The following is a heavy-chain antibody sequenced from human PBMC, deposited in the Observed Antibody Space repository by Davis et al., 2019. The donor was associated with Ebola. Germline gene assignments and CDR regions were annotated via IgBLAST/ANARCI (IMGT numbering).Heavy chain of an antibody. CDR2: ISSSSSYT. V-gene: IGHV3-11*06. J-gene: IGHJ4*02. CDR3: ASAGAYSYGLLFAY. Sequence: PGGSLRLSCAASGFTFSDYYMSWIRQAPGKGLEWVSYISSSSSYTNYADSVKGRFTISRDNAKNSLYLQMNSLRAEDTAVYYCASAGAYSYGLLFAYWGQGTLVTVSS. CDR1: GFTFSDYY. D-gene: IGHD5-18*01.